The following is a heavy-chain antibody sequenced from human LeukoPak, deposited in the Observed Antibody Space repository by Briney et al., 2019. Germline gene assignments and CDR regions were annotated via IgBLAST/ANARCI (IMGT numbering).Heavy chain of an antibody. D-gene: IGHD3-22*01. CDR2: INSDGSST. Sequence: GGSLRLSCAASGFTFSSYWMHWVRQAPGKGLVWVSRINSDGSSTSYADSVKGRFTISRDSAKNTLYLQMNSLRAEDTAVYYCARAGRYYDSSGYHDYWGQGTLVTVSS. J-gene: IGHJ4*02. CDR1: GFTFSSYW. CDR3: ARAGRYYDSSGYHDY. V-gene: IGHV3-74*01.